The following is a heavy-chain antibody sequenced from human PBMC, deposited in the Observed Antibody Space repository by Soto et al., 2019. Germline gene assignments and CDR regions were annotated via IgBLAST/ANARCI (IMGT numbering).Heavy chain of an antibody. D-gene: IGHD2-15*01. V-gene: IGHV4-61*01. Sequence: QVRLQESGPGLAKPSETLSLTCTVSGGSVRSPTHYWSWIRQSPGKGLEWIGNIYYIGTTDYNPSLESRVTILVDTSRNQFSLRLTSLTVADTAMYNCATNTSGRWWFESWGRGTLVGVSS. J-gene: IGHJ5*01. CDR3: ATNTSGRWWFES. CDR2: IYYIGTT. CDR1: GGSVRSPTHY.